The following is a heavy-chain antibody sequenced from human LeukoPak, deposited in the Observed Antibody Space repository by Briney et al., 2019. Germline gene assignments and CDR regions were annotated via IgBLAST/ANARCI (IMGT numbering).Heavy chain of an antibody. CDR1: GVSITSYY. Sequence: SETLSLTCTVSGVSITSYYWSWIRQPAGKGLEWIGRIYTSGSTNYNPSLKSRVTMSVDTSKNQFSLKLSSVTAADTAVYYCARGYCSGGSCYSYYYYNYMDVWGKGTTVTVSS. J-gene: IGHJ6*03. CDR2: IYTSGST. CDR3: ARGYCSGGSCYSYYYYNYMDV. D-gene: IGHD2-15*01. V-gene: IGHV4-4*07.